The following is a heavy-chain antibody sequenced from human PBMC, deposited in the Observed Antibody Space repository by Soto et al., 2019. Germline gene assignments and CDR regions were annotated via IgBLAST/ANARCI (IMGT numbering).Heavy chain of an antibody. D-gene: IGHD2-15*01. CDR1: GFTFRSYA. J-gene: IGHJ3*02. V-gene: IGHV3-23*01. CDR2: TGGGGVST. CDR3: AKIVGGGSHHHASDI. Sequence: EVQLLESGGGLVGPGGTLRLSRAASGFTFRSYAMTWVRQAPGKGLEWVSYTGGGGVSTYYADSVKGRFTSSRDEAKNTLHLQITSLRSPDTALNSCAKIVGGGSHHHASDIWCQGTMVTVSS.